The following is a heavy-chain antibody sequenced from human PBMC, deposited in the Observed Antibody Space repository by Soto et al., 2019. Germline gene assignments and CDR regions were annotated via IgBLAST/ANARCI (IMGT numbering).Heavy chain of an antibody. CDR1: GFTFSSYA. D-gene: IGHD6-19*01. CDR3: ALCIAVAGTVDYYYGMDV. V-gene: IGHV3-23*01. CDR2: ISGSGGST. Sequence: GGSLRLSCAASGFTFSSYAMSWVRQAPGKGLEWVSAISGSGGSTYYADSVKGRFTISRDNSKNSLYLQMNSLRAEDTAVYYCALCIAVAGTVDYYYGMDVWGQGTTVTVSS. J-gene: IGHJ6*02.